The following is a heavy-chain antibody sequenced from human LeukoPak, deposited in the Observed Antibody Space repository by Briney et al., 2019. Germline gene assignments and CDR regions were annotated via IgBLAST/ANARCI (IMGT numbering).Heavy chain of an antibody. CDR1: GGSISSGGYY. CDR2: IYHSGST. Sequence: KPSETLSLTCTVSGGSISSGGYYWSWIRQPPGKGLEWIGYIYHSGSTNYNPSLKSRVTISVDTSKNQFSLKLTSVTAADTAVYYCARGGPPTVTRFDYWGQGTLVTVSS. J-gene: IGHJ4*02. V-gene: IGHV4-61*08. CDR3: ARGGPPTVTRFDY. D-gene: IGHD4-17*01.